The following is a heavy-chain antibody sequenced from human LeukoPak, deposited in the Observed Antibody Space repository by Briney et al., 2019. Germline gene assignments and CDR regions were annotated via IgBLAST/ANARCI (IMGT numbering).Heavy chain of an antibody. CDR1: GYSISSGSY. D-gene: IGHD3-22*01. Sequence: PSETLSLTCAVSGYSISSGSYWGWIRQPPGQGLEWIGSIYHSGSTYNNPSLKSRVITSVDTSKNQFSLKLSSVTAADTAVYYCARLDYYDGSGYSGGAIFDYWGQGTLVTVSS. J-gene: IGHJ4*02. CDR2: IYHSGST. V-gene: IGHV4-38-2*01. CDR3: ARLDYYDGSGYSGGAIFDY.